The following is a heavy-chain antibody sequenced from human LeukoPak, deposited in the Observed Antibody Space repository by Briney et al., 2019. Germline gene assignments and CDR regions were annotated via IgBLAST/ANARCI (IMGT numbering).Heavy chain of an antibody. Sequence: SETLSLTCTVSGGSISSYYWSWIRQPAGEGLERIGRIHNSGGTIYNPSLNSRVTISVDTSKNQVSLKLTSVTAADTAVYYCARNGYGSGSSWWGQGTLVTVSS. D-gene: IGHD3-10*01. CDR2: IHNSGGT. J-gene: IGHJ4*02. CDR1: GGSISSYY. CDR3: ARNGYGSGSSW. V-gene: IGHV4-4*07.